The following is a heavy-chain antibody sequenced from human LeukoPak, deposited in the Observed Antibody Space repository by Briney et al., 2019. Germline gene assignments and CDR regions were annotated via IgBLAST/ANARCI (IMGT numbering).Heavy chain of an antibody. J-gene: IGHJ4*02. V-gene: IGHV3-15*01. CDR1: GFTFSDYA. D-gene: IGHD3-16*01. Sequence: PGGSLRLSCSASGFTFSDYAMHWVRQAPGKGLEWVGRIKSKADGETTDYAGPVKGRFTISRDDSKNTLYLQMNNLKTEDTAIYYCSTLPYHSPDYWGQGTLVTVSS. CDR2: IKSKADGETT. CDR3: STLPYHSPDY.